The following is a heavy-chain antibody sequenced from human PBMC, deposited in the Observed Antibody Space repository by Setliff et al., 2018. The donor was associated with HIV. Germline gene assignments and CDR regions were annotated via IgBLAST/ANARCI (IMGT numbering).Heavy chain of an antibody. J-gene: IGHJ4*02. CDR1: GGSISSSSYY. V-gene: IGHV4-39*07. CDR3: ATDGIGGWLRPMPDY. Sequence: SETLSLTCTVSGGSISSSSYYWGWIRQPPGKGLEWIGSIYYSGSTNYNPSLKSRVTISVDTSKNQFSLKLSSVTAADTAVYYCATDGIGGWLRPMPDYWGQGTQVTAPQ. D-gene: IGHD5-12*01. CDR2: IYYSGST.